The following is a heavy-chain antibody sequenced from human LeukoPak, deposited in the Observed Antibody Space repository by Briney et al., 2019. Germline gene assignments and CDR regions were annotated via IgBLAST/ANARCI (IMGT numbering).Heavy chain of an antibody. Sequence: GGSLRLSCAASGFTFDDYGMSWVRQAPGKGLEWVSGINWNGGSTGYAGSVKGRFTISRDDAKNSLYLQMNSLRAEDTAVYFCARAVLLWFGELSPQVGWFDPWGQGTLVTVSS. V-gene: IGHV3-20*04. J-gene: IGHJ5*02. CDR1: GFTFDDYG. D-gene: IGHD3-10*01. CDR3: ARAVLLWFGELSPQVGWFDP. CDR2: INWNGGST.